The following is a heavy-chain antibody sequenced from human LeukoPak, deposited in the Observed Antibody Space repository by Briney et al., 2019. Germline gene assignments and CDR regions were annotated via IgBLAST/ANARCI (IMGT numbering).Heavy chain of an antibody. D-gene: IGHD6-19*01. J-gene: IGHJ4*02. Sequence: SVKVSCKASGGTFSSYAISWARQAPGQGLEWMGGIIPIFGTANYAQKFQGRVTITADKSTSTAYMELSSLRSEDTAVYYCARHAARSGWYGDLDYWGQGTLVTVSS. V-gene: IGHV1-69*06. CDR3: ARHAARSGWYGDLDY. CDR2: IIPIFGTA. CDR1: GGTFSSYA.